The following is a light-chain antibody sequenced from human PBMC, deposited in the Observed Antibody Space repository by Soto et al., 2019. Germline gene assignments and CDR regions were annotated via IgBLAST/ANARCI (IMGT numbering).Light chain of an antibody. V-gene: IGLV2-14*03. CDR3: SSYTNIDTYV. CDR1: SSDVGSRYNY. CDR2: DVN. J-gene: IGLJ1*01. Sequence: QSALTQPASMSGYPGQTITISCTGTSSDVGSRYNYISWYQQHPGKAPKLMIYDVNTRPSGISIRFSGSKSGNTASLTISGLQAEEEADYHCSSYTNIDTYVFGLGTKLTVL.